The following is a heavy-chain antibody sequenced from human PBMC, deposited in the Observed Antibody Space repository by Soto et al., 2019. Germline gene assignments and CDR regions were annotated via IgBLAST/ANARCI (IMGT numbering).Heavy chain of an antibody. CDR2: ISGSGGST. V-gene: IGHV3-23*01. D-gene: IGHD3-10*01. J-gene: IGHJ6*03. CDR1: GFTFSSYA. CDR3: AKAPFGRSIRDEYYYYMDV. Sequence: GGSLRLSCAASGFTFSSYAMSWVLQAPGKGLEWVSAISGSGGSTYYADSVKGRFTISRDNSKNTLYLQMNSLRAEDTAVYYCAKAPFGRSIRDEYYYYMDVWGKGTTVTVSS.